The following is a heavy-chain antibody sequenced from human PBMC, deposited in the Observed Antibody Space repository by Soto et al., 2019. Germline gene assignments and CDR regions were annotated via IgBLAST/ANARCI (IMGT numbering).Heavy chain of an antibody. D-gene: IGHD6-19*01. CDR1: GFTFSSYA. J-gene: IGHJ4*02. CDR3: ASRSSGWYFDY. Sequence: EVQLLESGGGLVQPGGSLRLSCAASGFTFSSYAMNWVRQALGKGLEWVSAISGSGGSTYYADSVKGRFTISRDNSKNTLYLQMNSLRAEDTAVYYCASRSSGWYFDYWGQGTLVTVSS. CDR2: ISGSGGST. V-gene: IGHV3-23*01.